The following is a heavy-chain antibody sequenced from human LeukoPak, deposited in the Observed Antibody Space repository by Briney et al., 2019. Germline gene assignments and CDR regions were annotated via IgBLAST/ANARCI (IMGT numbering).Heavy chain of an antibody. CDR2: IYGSGYT. V-gene: IGHV4-59*01. Sequence: TTSQTLSLTCTVSGGSISGWYWSWIRQPPGKGLEWIGYIYGSGYTNYNPSLKSRVTMSIDTSKNHFSLKLTSVTAADTATYYCARETSLAGFASGLGFNYWGQGILVTVSS. J-gene: IGHJ4*02. CDR3: ARETSLAGFASGLGFNY. D-gene: IGHD6-19*01. CDR1: GGSISGWY.